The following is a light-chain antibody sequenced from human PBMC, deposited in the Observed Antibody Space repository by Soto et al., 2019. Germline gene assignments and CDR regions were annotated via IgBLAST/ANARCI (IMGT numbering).Light chain of an antibody. CDR2: EVT. V-gene: IGLV2-14*01. Sequence: QSALTQPASVSGSPGQSISFSCAGTTSDVGGYYFVSWYQLHPGKAPKLMIYEVTNRPSGVSNRFSGSKSGNTASLTISGLQAEDEADYYCSSYTSSGTRVFGSGTKLTVL. CDR1: TSDVGGYYF. CDR3: SSYTSSGTRV. J-gene: IGLJ1*01.